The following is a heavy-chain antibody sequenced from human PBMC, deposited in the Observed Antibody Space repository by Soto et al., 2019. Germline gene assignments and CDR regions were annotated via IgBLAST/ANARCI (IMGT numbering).Heavy chain of an antibody. CDR2: IYPSGNT. Sequence: SETLSLTCTVSGGSISSRGYSWSWIRQPPGKGLEWIGYIYPSGNTYYNPSLESRVTISVDRSKNQFSLNLNSVTAADTAMYYCARASDYGDFPNYFFDYWGQGTLVTVSS. D-gene: IGHD4-17*01. J-gene: IGHJ4*02. CDR1: GGSISSRGYS. CDR3: ARASDYGDFPNYFFDY. V-gene: IGHV4-30-2*01.